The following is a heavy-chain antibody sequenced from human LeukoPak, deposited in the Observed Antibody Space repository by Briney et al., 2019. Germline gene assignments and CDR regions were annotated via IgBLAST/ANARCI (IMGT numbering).Heavy chain of an antibody. D-gene: IGHD2/OR15-2a*01. CDR3: ARDLYGMGYFDY. CDR2: IYSAGST. V-gene: IGHV3-53*01. J-gene: IGHJ4*02. Sequence: GGSLRLSCAASGFTVSNNYMSWVRQAPGKGLEWVSVIYSAGSTYYADSVKGRFIISRDNSKNRVFLQMNSLRADDTAVYCCARDLYGMGYFDYWGQGALVTVSS. CDR1: GFTVSNNY.